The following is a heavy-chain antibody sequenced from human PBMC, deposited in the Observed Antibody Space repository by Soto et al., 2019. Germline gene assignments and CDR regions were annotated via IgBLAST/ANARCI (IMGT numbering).Heavy chain of an antibody. V-gene: IGHV4-30-4*01. D-gene: IGHD3-22*01. CDR3: ARERLGADSSGDYWNYMDV. J-gene: IGHJ6*02. CDR2: IHNSGRT. Sequence: QVQLQESGPGLVKPSQTLSLTCTVSGGSISSGDYYWSWIRQPPGKGLEWIGYIHNSGRTYYNPSLRSGLSISGDTSNTQFSLKLTSVTAADTAVYYCARERLGADSSGDYWNYMDVWGQGTTVTVSS. CDR1: GGSISSGDYY.